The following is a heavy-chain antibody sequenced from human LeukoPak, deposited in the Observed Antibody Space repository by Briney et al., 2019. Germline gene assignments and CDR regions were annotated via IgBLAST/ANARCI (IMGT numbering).Heavy chain of an antibody. CDR1: GGSISSGGYY. Sequence: SQTLSLTCTVSGGSISSGGYYWSRIRQHPGKGLEWIGYIYYSGSTYYNPSLKSRVTISVDTSKNQFSLKLSSVAAADTAVYYCARVGTAYSSSWFDYWGQGTLVTVSS. D-gene: IGHD6-13*01. V-gene: IGHV4-31*03. J-gene: IGHJ4*02. CDR2: IYYSGST. CDR3: ARVGTAYSSSWFDY.